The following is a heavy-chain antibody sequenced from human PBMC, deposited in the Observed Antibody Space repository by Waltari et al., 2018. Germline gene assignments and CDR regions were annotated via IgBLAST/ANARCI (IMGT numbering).Heavy chain of an antibody. CDR1: GDSISSHY. V-gene: IGHV4-59*08. Sequence: QVQLQESGPGLLKPSETLSLTCTVSGDSISSHYCSWIRQAPGKGLEWIGYIYSSGSTNSNPSINSRVAISFDTSKNYFSLRLSSVTAADTAIYYCVRHVNYYFDHWGPGMLVTVSS. CDR2: IYSSGST. CDR3: VRHVNYYFDH. J-gene: IGHJ4*02.